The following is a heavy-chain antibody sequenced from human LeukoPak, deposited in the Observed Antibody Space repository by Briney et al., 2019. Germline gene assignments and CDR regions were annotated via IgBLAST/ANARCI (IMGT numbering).Heavy chain of an antibody. V-gene: IGHV3-23*01. J-gene: IGHJ6*03. Sequence: GGSLRLSCTASGFTFGDYAMSWVRQAPGKGLDWVSAISGSGGSTYHADSVKGRFTISRDNSKNTLYLQMNSLRAEDTAVYYCAKCILTGYYKGYMDVWGKGTTVTTSS. CDR2: ISGSGGST. D-gene: IGHD3-9*01. CDR3: AKCILTGYYKGYMDV. CDR1: GFTFGDYA.